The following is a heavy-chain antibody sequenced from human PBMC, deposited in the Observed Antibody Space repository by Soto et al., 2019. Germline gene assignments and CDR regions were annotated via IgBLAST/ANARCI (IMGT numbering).Heavy chain of an antibody. CDR3: TRYSSSWYYFDY. Sequence: SETLSLTCTVSGGSISSGGYYWSWIRQHPGKGLEWIGYIYYSGSTYYNPSLKSRVTISVDTSKNQFSLKLSSVTAADTAVYYCTRYSSSWYYFDYWGQGTLVTVSS. J-gene: IGHJ4*02. V-gene: IGHV4-31*03. CDR1: GGSISSGGYY. CDR2: IYYSGST. D-gene: IGHD6-13*01.